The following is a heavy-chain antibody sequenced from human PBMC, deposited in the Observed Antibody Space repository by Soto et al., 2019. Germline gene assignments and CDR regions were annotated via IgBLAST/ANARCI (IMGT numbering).Heavy chain of an antibody. Sequence: SETLSLTCTVSGGSVSSGSYYWSWIRQPPGKGLEWIGEINHSGSTNYNPSLKSRVTISVDTSKNQFSLKLSSVTAADTAVYYCARGGANIVVVTAIAGMDVWGQGTTVTVSS. CDR1: GGSVSSGSYY. CDR3: ARGGANIVVVTAIAGMDV. CDR2: INHSGST. V-gene: IGHV4-61*01. D-gene: IGHD2-21*02. J-gene: IGHJ6*02.